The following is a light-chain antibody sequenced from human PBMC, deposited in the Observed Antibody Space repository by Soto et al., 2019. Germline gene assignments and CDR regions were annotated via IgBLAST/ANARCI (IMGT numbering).Light chain of an antibody. CDR2: RAS. V-gene: IGKV3-15*01. CDR1: QSINSN. J-gene: IGKJ1*01. Sequence: EIVMTQSPATLSVSPGERVTLSCRASQSINSNLAWYQQKPGQAPRLLIYRASTRATGIPARFSGSGSGTEFTLTISSLHSEDFAFYYCQQYDNWPPWTFGQGTKVEIK. CDR3: QQYDNWPPWT.